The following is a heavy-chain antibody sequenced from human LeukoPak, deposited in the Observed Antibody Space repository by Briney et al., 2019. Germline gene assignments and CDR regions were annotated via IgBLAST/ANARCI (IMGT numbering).Heavy chain of an antibody. CDR3: ARERVVVAATPHLDY. D-gene: IGHD2-15*01. V-gene: IGHV1-2*02. Sequence: ASVKVSCKASGYTFTGYYMHWVRQAPGQGLEWMGWINPNSGGTNYAQKFQGRVTMTRDTSISTAYMELSRLRSDDTAVYYCARERVVVAATPHLDYWGQGTLVTVSS. CDR2: INPNSGGT. J-gene: IGHJ4*02. CDR1: GYTFTGYY.